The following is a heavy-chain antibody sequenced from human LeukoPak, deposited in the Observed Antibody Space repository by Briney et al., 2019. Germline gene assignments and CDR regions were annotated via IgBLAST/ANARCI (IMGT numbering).Heavy chain of an antibody. J-gene: IGHJ5*02. Sequence: GGSLRLSCAASGFTVSSQYMSWVRQGPGKGLEWVALIYNDGGTHYTDSVKGRFTISRDTSRNTLFLQMNSLRAEDTAVYYCAKDYAAVAGLGWFDPWGQGTLVTVSS. CDR3: AKDYAAVAGLGWFDP. D-gene: IGHD6-19*01. CDR1: GFTVSSQY. CDR2: IYNDGGT. V-gene: IGHV3-53*01.